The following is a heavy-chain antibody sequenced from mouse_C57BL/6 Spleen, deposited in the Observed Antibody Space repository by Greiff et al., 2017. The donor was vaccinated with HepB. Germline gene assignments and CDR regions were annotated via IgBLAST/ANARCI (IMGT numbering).Heavy chain of an antibody. CDR2: IDPSDSYT. V-gene: IGHV1-69*01. D-gene: IGHD2-1*01. Sequence: QVQLQQPGAELVMPGASVKLSCKASGYTFTSYWMHWVKQRPGQGLEWIGEIDPSDSYTNYNQKFKGKSTLTVDKSSSTAYMQLSSLTSEDSAVYYCARRTLYQYYFDYWGQGTTLTVSS. J-gene: IGHJ2*01. CDR1: GYTFTSYW. CDR3: ARRTLYQYYFDY.